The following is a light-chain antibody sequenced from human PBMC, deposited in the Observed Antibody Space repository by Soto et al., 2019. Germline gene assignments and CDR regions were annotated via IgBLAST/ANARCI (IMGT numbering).Light chain of an antibody. J-gene: IGKJ4*01. CDR1: QGIGDT. V-gene: IGKV3-15*01. CDR3: QPYNNWPLT. Sequence: VMRQSQAPPSVFPGEGATLSFRASQGIGDTLAWYQHKPGQTPRLLIYDTSTRATGVPTRFSGSRSGAEFTLTINSLQSEDFAVYYCQPYNNWPLTFGGGSNVDIK. CDR2: DTS.